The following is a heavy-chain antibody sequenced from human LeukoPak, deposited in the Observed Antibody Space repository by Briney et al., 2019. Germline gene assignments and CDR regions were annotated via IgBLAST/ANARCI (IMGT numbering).Heavy chain of an antibody. CDR2: FDPEDGET. J-gene: IGHJ2*01. V-gene: IGHV1-24*01. D-gene: IGHD3-22*01. Sequence: ASVKVSCKVSGYTLTELSMHWVRQAPGKGLEWMGGFDPEDGETIYAQKFQGRVTMTEDTSTDTAYMELSSLRSGDTAVYYCATLVESSGYSGNWYFDLWGRGTLVTVSS. CDR3: ATLVESSGYSGNWYFDL. CDR1: GYTLTELS.